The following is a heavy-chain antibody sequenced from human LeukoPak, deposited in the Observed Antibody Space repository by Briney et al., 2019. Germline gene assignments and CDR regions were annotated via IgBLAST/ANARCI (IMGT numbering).Heavy chain of an antibody. CDR2: IYYSGST. CDR3: ARHDYGDYCLDY. Sequence: SETLSLTCTVSGGSISSSNYYWGWIRQPPGKGLEWIGGIYYSGSTFYNPSLKSRVTMSLDTSKNQVFLKLSTVTAADTAVYYCARHDYGDYCLDYWGQGTLVTVSS. V-gene: IGHV4-39*07. CDR1: GGSISSSNYY. J-gene: IGHJ4*02. D-gene: IGHD4-17*01.